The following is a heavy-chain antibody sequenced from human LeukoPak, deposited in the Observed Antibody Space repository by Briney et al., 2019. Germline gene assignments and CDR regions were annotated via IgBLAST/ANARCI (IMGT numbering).Heavy chain of an antibody. V-gene: IGHV3-48*01. CDR2: ISSDSGTI. Sequence: GGSLRLSCGASGLTFSTYSMNWVRQAPGKGLEWVSYISSDSGTIYYADSVKGRFTISRDNAKKSLYLQMNSLRAEDTAVYYCAKRAGYNSNYFDYWGRGTLVTVSS. D-gene: IGHD5-24*01. CDR1: GLTFSTYS. CDR3: AKRAGYNSNYFDY. J-gene: IGHJ4*02.